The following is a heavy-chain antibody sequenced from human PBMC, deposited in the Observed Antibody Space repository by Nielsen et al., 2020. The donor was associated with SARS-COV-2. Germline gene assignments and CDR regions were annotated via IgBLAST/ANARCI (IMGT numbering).Heavy chain of an antibody. V-gene: IGHV4-34*01. Sequence: RQAPGKGLEWIGEINHSGSTNYSPSLKSRVTISVDTSKNQFSLKLSSVTAADTAVYYCARGDPGYQWFDPWGQGTLVTVSS. CDR3: ARGDPGYQWFDP. J-gene: IGHJ5*02. CDR2: INHSGST. D-gene: IGHD2-2*01.